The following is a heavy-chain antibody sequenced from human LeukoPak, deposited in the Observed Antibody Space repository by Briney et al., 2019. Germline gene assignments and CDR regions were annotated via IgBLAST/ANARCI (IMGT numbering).Heavy chain of an antibody. CDR2: VYYIANT. D-gene: IGHD1-26*01. J-gene: IGHJ4*02. CDR1: GASVGSAGYY. Sequence: PSETLSLTCTFSGASVGSAGYYWSWIRQPPGGGLEWIGYVYYIANTNYNPSLKSRVTMSVNPSKNQFSLKLNSVTAADTAMYYCARTQSQSGSYRYYFGYWGQGTLVTVSS. V-gene: IGHV4-61*08. CDR3: ARTQSQSGSYRYYFGY.